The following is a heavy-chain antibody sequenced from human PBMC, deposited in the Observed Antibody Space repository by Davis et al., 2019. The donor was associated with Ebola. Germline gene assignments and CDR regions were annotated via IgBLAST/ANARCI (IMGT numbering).Heavy chain of an antibody. V-gene: IGHV3-23*01. CDR2: ITGNGVNT. Sequence: PGGSLRLSCAASGFTFSSYAMSWVRQTPGEGLEWVSAITGNGVNTYHANSVKGRFTISRDNSMNTVYVQMYSLRADDTAVYYCAKGGFYLYMDVWGKGTTVTVSS. CDR3: AKGGFYLYMDV. CDR1: GFTFSSYA. J-gene: IGHJ6*03. D-gene: IGHD3-16*02.